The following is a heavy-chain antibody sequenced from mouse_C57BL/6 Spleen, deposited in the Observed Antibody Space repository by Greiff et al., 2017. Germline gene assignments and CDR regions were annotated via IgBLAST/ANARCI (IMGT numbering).Heavy chain of an antibody. J-gene: IGHJ4*01. D-gene: IGHD1-1*01. CDR1: GFTFSSYA. V-gene: IGHV5-9-1*02. Sequence: EVMLVESGEGLVKPGGSLKLSCAASGFTFSSYAMSWVRQTPEKRLEWVAYISSGGDYIYYADTVKGRFTISRDNARNTLYLQMSSLKSEDTAMYYCTRDNYYGSPYYAMDYWGQGTSVTVSS. CDR2: ISSGGDYI. CDR3: TRDNYYGSPYYAMDY.